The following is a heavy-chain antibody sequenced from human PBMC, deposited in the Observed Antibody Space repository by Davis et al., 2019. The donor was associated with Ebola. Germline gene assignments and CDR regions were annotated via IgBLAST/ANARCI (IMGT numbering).Heavy chain of an antibody. CDR3: TSTTGTNDY. J-gene: IGHJ4*02. CDR1: GFTFSGSA. V-gene: IGHV3-73*01. CDR2: IRSKANSYAT. D-gene: IGHD1-1*01. Sequence: GESLKISCAASGFTFSGSAMHWVRQASGKGLERVGRIRSKANSYATAYAASVKGRFTISRDDSKNTAYLQMNSLKTEDTAVYYCTSTTGTNDYWGQGTLVTVSS.